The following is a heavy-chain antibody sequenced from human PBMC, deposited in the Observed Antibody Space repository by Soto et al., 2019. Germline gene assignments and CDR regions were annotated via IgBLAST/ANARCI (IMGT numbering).Heavy chain of an antibody. V-gene: IGHV3-23*01. J-gene: IGHJ4*02. CDR3: AKSRQAVDRTQFDY. CDR2: ISRTGGAA. D-gene: IGHD6-19*01. Sequence: GGSLRLSCAASGFTFSNFAMFWVRQAPGKGLEWVSSISRTGGAAHYADSVNGRFTISRDNSKNTLFLQMDSLRAEDTAVYYCAKSRQAVDRTQFDYWGQGTLVTVSS. CDR1: GFTFSNFA.